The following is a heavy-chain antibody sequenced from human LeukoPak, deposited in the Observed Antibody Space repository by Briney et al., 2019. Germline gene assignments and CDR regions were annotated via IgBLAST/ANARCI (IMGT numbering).Heavy chain of an antibody. D-gene: IGHD2-8*01. CDR3: AKDTTLNGGSYFDY. V-gene: IGHV3-23*01. J-gene: IGHJ4*02. CDR2: ISGSGDST. CDR1: GFTFSSYA. Sequence: QPGGSLRLSCAASGFTFSSYAMSWVRQAPGKGLEWVSAISGSGDSTYYADSVKGRFTISRDNSKNTLNLQTNSLRAEDTAIYYCAKDTTLNGGSYFDYWGQGTLVTVSS.